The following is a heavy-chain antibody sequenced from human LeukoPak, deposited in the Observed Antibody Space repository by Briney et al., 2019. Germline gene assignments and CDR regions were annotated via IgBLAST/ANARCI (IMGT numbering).Heavy chain of an antibody. CDR1: GYSISSGYY. D-gene: IGHD3-10*01. V-gene: IGHV4-38-2*02. J-gene: IGHJ5*02. CDR2: IHYSARI. CDR3: ARGGYCGSGNDFRFDP. Sequence: YPSETLSLTCTVSGYSISSGYYWGWIRQPPGKGLEWIGSIHYSARIYYNPSLKSRVTISVDTSKNQFSLKLSSVTAADTAVYYCARGGYCGSGNDFRFDPWGQGTLVTVSS.